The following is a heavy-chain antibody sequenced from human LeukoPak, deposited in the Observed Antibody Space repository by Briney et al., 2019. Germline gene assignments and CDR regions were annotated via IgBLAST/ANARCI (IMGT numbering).Heavy chain of an antibody. CDR1: GGSISSYY. Sequence: SETLSLTCTVSGGSISSYYWSWIRQPPGKGLEWGGYIYYSGSTNYNPSLKSRVTISVDTSKNQFSLKLSSVTAADTAVYYCARGRYDYVWGSYRYHPFDYWGQGTLVTVPS. CDR2: IYYSGST. CDR3: ARGRYDYVWGSYRYHPFDY. J-gene: IGHJ4*02. D-gene: IGHD3-16*02. V-gene: IGHV4-59*12.